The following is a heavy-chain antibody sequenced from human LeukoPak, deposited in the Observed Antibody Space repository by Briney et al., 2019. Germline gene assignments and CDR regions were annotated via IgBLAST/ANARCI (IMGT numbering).Heavy chain of an antibody. Sequence: ASVKVSCKASGYTFTSYAMHWVRQAPGQRLEWMGWINPGNGYTEYSQKFQDRVTITRDTSASTAYMELSSLRSEDTAVYYCARDQVVRGVITAFDIWGQGTMVTVSS. CDR2: INPGNGYT. J-gene: IGHJ3*02. V-gene: IGHV1-3*01. D-gene: IGHD3-10*01. CDR1: GYTFTSYA. CDR3: ARDQVVRGVITAFDI.